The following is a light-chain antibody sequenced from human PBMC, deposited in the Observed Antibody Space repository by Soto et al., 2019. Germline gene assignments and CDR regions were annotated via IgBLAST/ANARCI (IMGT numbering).Light chain of an antibody. Sequence: EIVLTQSPGTLSLSPGERATLSCRASQSVRSSYLAWYQQKPGQAPRLLIYGASTRATGIPDRFSGSGSGTDFTLTISRLEPEDFAVYYGQQYGSSLFTFGPGTKVDIK. CDR1: QSVRSSY. CDR2: GAS. V-gene: IGKV3-20*01. CDR3: QQYGSSLFT. J-gene: IGKJ3*01.